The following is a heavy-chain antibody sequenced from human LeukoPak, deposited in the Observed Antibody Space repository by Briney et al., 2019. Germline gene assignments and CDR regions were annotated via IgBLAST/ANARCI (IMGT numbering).Heavy chain of an antibody. Sequence: ASVKVSCKASGYTFTGYYMHWVRQAPGQGLEWMGWINPNSGGTNYAQKFQGWVTMTRDTSISTAYMELSRLRSDDTAVYYCARVSSIAVENYGMDVWGQGTTVTVSS. CDR1: GYTFTGYY. V-gene: IGHV1-2*04. CDR3: ARVSSIAVENYGMDV. D-gene: IGHD6-19*01. J-gene: IGHJ6*02. CDR2: INPNSGGT.